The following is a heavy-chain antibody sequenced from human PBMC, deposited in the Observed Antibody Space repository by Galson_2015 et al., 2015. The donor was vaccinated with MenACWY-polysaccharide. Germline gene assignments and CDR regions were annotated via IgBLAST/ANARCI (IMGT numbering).Heavy chain of an antibody. Sequence: SVKVSCKASGYTFISYAMNWVRQAPGQGLEWMGRINTNTGNPMYAQGFTGRFVFSLDTSVSTAYLQISGLKAEDTAVYYCVRDSCGMDVWGQGTPVTVSS. J-gene: IGHJ6*02. CDR3: VRDSCGMDV. CDR1: GYTFISYA. V-gene: IGHV7-4-1*02. CDR2: INTNTGNP.